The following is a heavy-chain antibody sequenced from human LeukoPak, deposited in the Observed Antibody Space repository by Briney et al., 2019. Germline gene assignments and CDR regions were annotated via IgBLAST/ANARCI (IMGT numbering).Heavy chain of an antibody. D-gene: IGHD2-15*01. CDR2: INHSGST. V-gene: IGHV4-34*01. Sequence: PSETLSLTCAVYGGSFSGYYWSWICQPPGKGLEWIGEINHSGSTNYNPSLKSRVTISVDTSKNQFSLKLSSVTAADTAVYYCASRYCSGGSCHRGIGDYWGQGTLVTVSS. CDR1: GGSFSGYY. CDR3: ASRYCSGGSCHRGIGDY. J-gene: IGHJ4*02.